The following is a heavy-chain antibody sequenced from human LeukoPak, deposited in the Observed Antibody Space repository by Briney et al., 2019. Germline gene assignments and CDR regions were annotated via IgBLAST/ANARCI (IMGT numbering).Heavy chain of an antibody. V-gene: IGHV4-34*01. Sequence: SETLSLTCAVFGASFSGYYWSWIRQPPGKGLEWIGETNHGGSTNYNPSLKSRVTISVDTSKNQFSLKLTSVTAADTAVYFCARHGYGSQGNWFDPWGQGPLVTVSS. J-gene: IGHJ5*02. D-gene: IGHD4-17*01. CDR3: ARHGYGSQGNWFDP. CDR2: TNHGGST. CDR1: GASFSGYY.